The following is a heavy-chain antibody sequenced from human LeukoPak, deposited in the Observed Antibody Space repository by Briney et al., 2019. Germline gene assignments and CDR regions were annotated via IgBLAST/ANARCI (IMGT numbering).Heavy chain of an antibody. J-gene: IGHJ4*02. CDR2: INAGNGNR. CDR3: ARGKPPDYYDSSGTDYFDY. D-gene: IGHD3-22*01. Sequence: ASVKVSRKASGYTFTSYAMHWVRQAPGQRLEWMGWINAGNGNRKYSQKFQGRVTITRDTSASTGYMELSSLRSEDTAVYYCARGKPPDYYDSSGTDYFDYWGQGTLVTVSS. V-gene: IGHV1-3*01. CDR1: GYTFTSYA.